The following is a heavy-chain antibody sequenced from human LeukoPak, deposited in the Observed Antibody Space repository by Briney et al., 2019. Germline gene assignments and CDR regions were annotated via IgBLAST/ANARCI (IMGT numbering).Heavy chain of an antibody. CDR2: ISYDENDK. D-gene: IGHD3-9*01. V-gene: IGHV3-30*18. CDR3: AKAEGYDILTGLDY. CDR1: KFTFAAYD. J-gene: IGHJ4*02. Sequence: PGRSLRLSCAASKFTFAAYDMHWVRQAPGKGLEWVAVISYDENDKYYADSVKGRFTISRDNSKNTLYLQMNSLRTEDTAVYYCAKAEGYDILTGLDYWGQGTLVTVSS.